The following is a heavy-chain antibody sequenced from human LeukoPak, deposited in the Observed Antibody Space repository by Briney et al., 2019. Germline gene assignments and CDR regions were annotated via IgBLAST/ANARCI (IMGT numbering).Heavy chain of an antibody. V-gene: IGHV3-7*01. CDR1: GFTFSSYW. Sequence: QSGGSLRLSCATSGFTFSSYWMSWVRQAPGKGLEWVANIKQDGSEKYYVDSVKGRFTISRDDAKNSLYLQMNSLRAEDTAVYYCARAGLLWFGESRMDVWGQGTTVTVSS. J-gene: IGHJ6*02. CDR3: ARAGLLWFGESRMDV. CDR2: IKQDGSEK. D-gene: IGHD3-10*01.